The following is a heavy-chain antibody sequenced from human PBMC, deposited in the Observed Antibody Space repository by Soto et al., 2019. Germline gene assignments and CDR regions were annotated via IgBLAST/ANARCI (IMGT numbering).Heavy chain of an antibody. J-gene: IGHJ4*02. CDR2: IWYDGNNK. CDR3: VSGYPSYLDN. Sequence: QVQLVESGGGVVQPGRSLRLSCAASGFSVSNYGFHWVRQAPGKGLEWVALIWYDGNNKYYADSVKGRFTISRDNSNNTLFLQMNSLRTEDTAVDYCVSGYPSYLDNWGQGSLVTVSS. V-gene: IGHV3-33*01. D-gene: IGHD5-18*01. CDR1: GFSVSNYG.